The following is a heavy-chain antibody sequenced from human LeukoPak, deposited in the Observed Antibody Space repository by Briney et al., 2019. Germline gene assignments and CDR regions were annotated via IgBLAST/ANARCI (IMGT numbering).Heavy chain of an antibody. CDR3: AKECGYYFHYYGMDV. CDR1: GFTFSSYG. V-gene: IGHV3-30*18. Sequence: GGSLRLSCAASGFTFSSYGMHWVRQAPGKGLEWVAVISYDGSNKYYADSVKGRFTISRDNSKNTLYLQMNSLRAEDTAVYYCAKECGYYFHYYGMDVWGQGTTVTVSS. CDR2: ISYDGSNK. J-gene: IGHJ6*02.